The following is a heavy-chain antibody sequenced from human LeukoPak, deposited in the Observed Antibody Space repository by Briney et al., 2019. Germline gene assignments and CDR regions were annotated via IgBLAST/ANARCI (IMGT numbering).Heavy chain of an antibody. CDR3: ARDLGQYYDTSDNWFDP. V-gene: IGHV1-2*02. J-gene: IGHJ5*02. Sequence: GASVKVSCKASGYVFTGYYMHWVRQAPGQGLEWMGWINPNSGGTKYAQKFQGRVTMTRDTSISTAYMELSRLRSDDTAVYYCARDLGQYYDTSDNWFDPWGQGTLVTVSS. CDR1: GYVFTGYY. D-gene: IGHD3-22*01. CDR2: INPNSGGT.